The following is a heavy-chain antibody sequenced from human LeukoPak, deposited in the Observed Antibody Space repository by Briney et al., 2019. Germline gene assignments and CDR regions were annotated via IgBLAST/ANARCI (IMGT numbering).Heavy chain of an antibody. CDR1: GGTFSSYA. Sequence: ASVKVSCKASGGTFSSYAISWVRQAPGQGLELMGGIIPIFGTANYAQKFQGRVTITADKSTSTAYMELSSLRSEDTAVYYCARAYYHDSSDYYFPLDYWGQGTLVTVSS. CDR3: ARAYYHDSSDYYFPLDY. CDR2: IIPIFGTA. V-gene: IGHV1-69*06. J-gene: IGHJ4*02. D-gene: IGHD3-22*01.